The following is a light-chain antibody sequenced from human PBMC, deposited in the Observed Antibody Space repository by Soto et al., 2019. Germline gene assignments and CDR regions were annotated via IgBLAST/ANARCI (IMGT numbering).Light chain of an antibody. Sequence: EIQMTQSPSILSASPGDRAALSCRANQGISSNLAWYQQNPGKAPRLLIYAATTMPTGIPSRFSGSGSGTDFTLTINSLQSEDFAAYYCQLYNSWVPTFGGGTKVDIK. V-gene: IGKV3D-15*01. CDR3: QLYNSWVPT. J-gene: IGKJ4*01. CDR1: QGISSN. CDR2: AAT.